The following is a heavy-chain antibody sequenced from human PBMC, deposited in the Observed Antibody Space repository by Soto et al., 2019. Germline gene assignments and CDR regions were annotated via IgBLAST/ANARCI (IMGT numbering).Heavy chain of an antibody. V-gene: IGHV1-69*02. J-gene: IGHJ4*02. CDR3: ATNYGSGSTHFDY. Sequence: QVQLVQSGAEVKKPGSPVRVSCTASGDTFNFYTISWVRQVPGQGPEWMGRIIPMLGMSNYAQKFQGRVTDNADQSPGQVYMNLGGLKSEDTAVYYCATNYGSGSTHFDYWGQGTLVTVSS. D-gene: IGHD3-10*01. CDR1: GDTFNFYT. CDR2: IIPMLGMS.